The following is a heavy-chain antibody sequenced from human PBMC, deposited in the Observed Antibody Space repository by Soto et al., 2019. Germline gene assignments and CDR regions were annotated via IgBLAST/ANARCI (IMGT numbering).Heavy chain of an antibody. Sequence: ASVKVSCKASGYTFTGYYMHWVRQAPGQGLEWMGWINPNSGGTNYAQKFQGRVTMTRDTSISTAYMELSRLRSDDTAVYYCARDRVYSSSSWFDPWGQGTLVTVSS. V-gene: IGHV1-2*02. CDR1: GYTFTGYY. J-gene: IGHJ5*02. D-gene: IGHD6-6*01. CDR2: INPNSGGT. CDR3: ARDRVYSSSSWFDP.